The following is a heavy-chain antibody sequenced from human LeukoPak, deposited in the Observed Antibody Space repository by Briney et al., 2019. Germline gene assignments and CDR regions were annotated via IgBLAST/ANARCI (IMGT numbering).Heavy chain of an antibody. D-gene: IGHD3-10*01. J-gene: IGHJ3*02. Sequence: PSETLSLTCTVSGGSISSYYWSWIRQPPGEGLEWIGYIYYSGSTNYNPSLKSRVTISVDTSKNQFSLKLSSVTAADTAVYYCARQGDMVRGKRADAFDIWGQGTMVTVSS. V-gene: IGHV4-59*08. CDR1: GGSISSYY. CDR3: ARQGDMVRGKRADAFDI. CDR2: IYYSGST.